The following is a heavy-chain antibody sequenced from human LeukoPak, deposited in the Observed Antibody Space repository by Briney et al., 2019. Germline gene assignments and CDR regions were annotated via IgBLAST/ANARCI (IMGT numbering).Heavy chain of an antibody. Sequence: GGSLRLSCAASGLTFRNYGMHWVRQAPGKGLEWVAFIWYDGSNQYYADSVKGRFTISRDNSKNTVYLQMNSLRAEDTAVYYCATDRGGGNTRGGYFDYWGQGTLVTVSS. CDR1: GLTFRNYG. V-gene: IGHV3-30*02. D-gene: IGHD3-10*01. CDR2: IWYDGSNQ. J-gene: IGHJ4*02. CDR3: ATDRGGGNTRGGYFDY.